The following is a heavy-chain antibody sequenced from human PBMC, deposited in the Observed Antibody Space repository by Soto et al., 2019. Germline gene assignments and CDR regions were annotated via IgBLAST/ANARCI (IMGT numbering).Heavy chain of an antibody. Sequence: GGSLRLSCAASGFTFSSHDMHWVRQTTGKGLEWVSGIGTAGDTYYPGSVKGRFTISRENAKNSLYLQMNSLRAEDTAVYYCARDFCISTSCYSFDVWGKGTMVTVSS. CDR2: IGTAGDT. J-gene: IGHJ3*01. V-gene: IGHV3-13*01. D-gene: IGHD2-2*01. CDR3: ARDFCISTSCYSFDV. CDR1: GFTFSSHD.